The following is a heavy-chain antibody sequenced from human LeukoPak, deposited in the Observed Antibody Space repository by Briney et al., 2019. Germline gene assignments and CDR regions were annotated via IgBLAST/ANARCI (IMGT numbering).Heavy chain of an antibody. CDR3: ATPLVAGRGRFDY. CDR2: ISISGGTT. Sequence: GGSLTLSCAASGFTFSSIPMGWSRQPPGKGLEWVSAISISGGTTYYADSVKGRFTISRDNSKNTLYLQMSSLRAEDTAVYYCATPLVAGRGRFDYWGQGTLVTVSS. V-gene: IGHV3-23*01. D-gene: IGHD5-12*01. J-gene: IGHJ4*02. CDR1: GFTFSSIP.